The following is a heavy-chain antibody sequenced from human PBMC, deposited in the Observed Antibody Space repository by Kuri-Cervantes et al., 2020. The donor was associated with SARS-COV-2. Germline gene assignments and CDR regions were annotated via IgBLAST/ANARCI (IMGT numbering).Heavy chain of an antibody. CDR3: ARGTYYDFWSGSWAAYYYYMDV. V-gene: IGHV3-30-3*01. D-gene: IGHD3-3*01. Sequence: LSLTCAASGFTFSSYAMPWVRQAPGKGLEWVAVISYDGSNKYYADSVKGRFTISRDTSKNTLYLQMNSLRAEDTAVYYCARGTYYDFWSGSWAAYYYYMDVWGKGTTVTVSS. CDR2: ISYDGSNK. CDR1: GFTFSSYA. J-gene: IGHJ6*03.